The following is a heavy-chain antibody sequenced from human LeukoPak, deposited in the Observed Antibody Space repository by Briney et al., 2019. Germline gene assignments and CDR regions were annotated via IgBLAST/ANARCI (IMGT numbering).Heavy chain of an antibody. Sequence: PGGSLRLSCAASEITFSTYAMHWVRQAPGKGLEWVAVISYDGSNKYYADSVKGRFTISRDNSKNTLYLQMNSLRAEDTAVYYCARDGVEVATIAAFDIWGQGTMVTVSS. CDR3: ARDGVEVATIAAFDI. D-gene: IGHD5-24*01. J-gene: IGHJ3*02. V-gene: IGHV3-30*04. CDR2: ISYDGSNK. CDR1: EITFSTYA.